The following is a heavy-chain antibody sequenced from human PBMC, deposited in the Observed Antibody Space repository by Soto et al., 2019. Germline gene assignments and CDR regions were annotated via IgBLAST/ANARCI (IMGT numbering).Heavy chain of an antibody. CDR2: ISWNSDSI. J-gene: IGHJ4*02. V-gene: IGHV3-9*01. D-gene: IGHD3-10*01. CDR3: AKIPYGSGSFHFDY. Sequence: SLSVTCAASGFTFEDYAKHWVRQAPGKGLEWVSGISWNSDSIGYADSVKGRFTISRDNGKNSLYLQMNSLRVEDTALYYCAKIPYGSGSFHFDYWGQGSLVTVSS. CDR1: GFTFEDYA.